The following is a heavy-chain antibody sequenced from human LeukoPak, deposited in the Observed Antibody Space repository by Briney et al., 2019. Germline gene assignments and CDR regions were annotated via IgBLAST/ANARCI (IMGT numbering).Heavy chain of an antibody. D-gene: IGHD3-16*02. V-gene: IGHV3-30*03. CDR3: ARDYVWGSYRADAFDI. CDR2: ISYDGSNK. Sequence: GGSLRLSCAASGFTFSSYGMHWVRQAPGKGLEWVAVISYDGSNKYYADSVKGRFTISRDNAKNSLYLQMNSLRAEDTAVYYCARDYVWGSYRADAFDIWGQGTMVTVSS. J-gene: IGHJ3*02. CDR1: GFTFSSYG.